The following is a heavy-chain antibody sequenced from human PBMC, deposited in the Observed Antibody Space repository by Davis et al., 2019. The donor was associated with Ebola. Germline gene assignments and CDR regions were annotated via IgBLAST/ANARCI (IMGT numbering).Heavy chain of an antibody. CDR3: ARVLYYYDSSGYHRGSFDY. CDR1: GGSFSGYY. V-gene: IGHV4-34*01. D-gene: IGHD3-22*01. Sequence: SETLSLTCAVYGGSFSGYYWSWIRQPPGKGLEWIGEINHSGSTNYNPSLKSRVTISVDTSKNQFSLKLSSVTAADTAVYYCARVLYYYDSSGYHRGSFDYWGQGTLVTVSS. CDR2: INHSGST. J-gene: IGHJ4*02.